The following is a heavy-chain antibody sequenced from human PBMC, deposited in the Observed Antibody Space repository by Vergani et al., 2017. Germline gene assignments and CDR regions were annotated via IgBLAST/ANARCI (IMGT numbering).Heavy chain of an antibody. V-gene: IGHV4-59*01. CDR3: ARGEWGAFDI. CDR1: GGSISSYY. D-gene: IGHD3-3*01. J-gene: IGHJ3*02. Sequence: QVQLQESGPGLVKPSETLSLTCTVSGGSISSYYWSWIRQPPGKGLEWIGYIYYSGSTNYNPSLKSRVTISVDTSKNQFSLKLSSVTAADTAVYYCARGEWGAFDIWGEGRMVTVSS. CDR2: IYYSGST.